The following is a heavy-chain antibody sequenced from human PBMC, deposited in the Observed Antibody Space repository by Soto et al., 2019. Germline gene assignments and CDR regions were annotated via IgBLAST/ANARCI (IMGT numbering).Heavy chain of an antibody. J-gene: IGHJ4*02. Sequence: PXESLTISGKGSGYSFTSYWIGWVRQMPGKGLEWMGIIYPGDSDTRYSPSFQGQVTISADKSISTAYMQWSSLKASDTAMYYCARHRYSSGWYPPDDYWGQGTLVTVSS. CDR3: ARHRYSSGWYPPDDY. CDR2: IYPGDSDT. V-gene: IGHV5-51*01. CDR1: GYSFTSYW. D-gene: IGHD6-19*01.